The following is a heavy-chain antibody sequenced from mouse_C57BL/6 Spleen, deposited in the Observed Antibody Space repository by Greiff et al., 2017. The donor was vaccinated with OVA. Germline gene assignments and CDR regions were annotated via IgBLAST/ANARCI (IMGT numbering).Heavy chain of an antibody. CDR1: GFSFNTYA. Sequence: EVQLVESGGGLVKPRGSLKLSCAASGFSFNTYAMNWVRQAPGKGLEWVARIRSKSNNYATYYADSVKDRFTISRDDSESMLYLQMINLKTEDTAMYYCVRDGYWAMDYWGQGTSVTVSS. CDR3: VRDGYWAMDY. J-gene: IGHJ4*01. V-gene: IGHV10-1*01. CDR2: IRSKSNNYAT. D-gene: IGHD2-3*01.